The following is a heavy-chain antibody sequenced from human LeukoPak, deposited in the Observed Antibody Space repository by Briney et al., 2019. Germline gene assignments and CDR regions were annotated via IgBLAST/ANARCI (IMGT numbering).Heavy chain of an antibody. CDR2: INHSGST. CDR1: GGSFSGYY. V-gene: IGHV4-34*01. CDR3: ARIAVAGRIDY. Sequence: TSETLSLTCAVYGGSFSGYYWSWIRQPPGKGLEWIGEINHSGSTNYNPSLKSRVTISVDTSKNQFSLKLSSVTAADTAVYYCARIAVAGRIDYWGQGTLVTVSS. D-gene: IGHD6-19*01. J-gene: IGHJ4*02.